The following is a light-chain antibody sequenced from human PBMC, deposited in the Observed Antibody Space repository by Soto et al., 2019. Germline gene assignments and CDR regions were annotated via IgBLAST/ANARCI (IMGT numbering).Light chain of an antibody. CDR3: QQRRSWQVT. Sequence: EIVLTQSPGTLSLSPGERATLSCRASQNFGSSYLAWYQQKPGQAPRLLIYDASIRATGIPARFSGSGSGTEFTLTISSLQSEDFAVYDCQQRRSWQVTFGQGTRLEIK. V-gene: IGKV3D-20*02. CDR2: DAS. J-gene: IGKJ5*01. CDR1: QNFGSSY.